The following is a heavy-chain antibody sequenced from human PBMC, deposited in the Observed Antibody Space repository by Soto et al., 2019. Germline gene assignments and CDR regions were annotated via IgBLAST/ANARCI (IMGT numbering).Heavy chain of an antibody. CDR2: IYSGGST. V-gene: IGHV3-66*01. CDR1: GFTVSSNY. D-gene: IGHD3-3*01. Sequence: GGSLRLSCAASGFTVSSNYMSWVRQAPGKGLEWVSVIYSGGSTYYADSVKGRFTISRDNSKNTLYLQMNSLRAEDTAVYYCARDRKAITIFGVVPRSYYYYMDVWGKGTTVTVS. CDR3: ARDRKAITIFGVVPRSYYYYMDV. J-gene: IGHJ6*03.